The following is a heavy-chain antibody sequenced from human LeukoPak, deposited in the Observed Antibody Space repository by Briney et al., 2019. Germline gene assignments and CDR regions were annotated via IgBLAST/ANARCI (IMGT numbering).Heavy chain of an antibody. D-gene: IGHD3-9*01. Sequence: PGGSLRLSCAASGFTFSNYAMSWVRKAPGKGLEWVSAVSGRDTSTYYTDSVKGRFTISRDNSKNTLYLQMNSLSAEDTAIYYRAKWGDYDVLTGYYDSDYWGQGTLVTVSS. CDR2: VSGRDTST. J-gene: IGHJ4*02. CDR3: AKWGDYDVLTGYYDSDY. V-gene: IGHV3-23*01. CDR1: GFTFSNYA.